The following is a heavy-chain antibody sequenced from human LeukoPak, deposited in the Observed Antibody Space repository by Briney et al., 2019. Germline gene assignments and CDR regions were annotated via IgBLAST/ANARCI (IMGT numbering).Heavy chain of an antibody. CDR3: ARLVIDSPSSYYMDV. J-gene: IGHJ6*03. CDR2: VTTTGDPV. Sequence: KPGGSLRLSCSASGFIFNEFYMSWIRQAPGKGLECVSYVTTTGDPVYYTDSVKGRFTISRDNAKNSLFLQMTSLRDEDTAVYCARLVIDSPSSYYMDVWGNGTTVTVSS. CDR1: GFIFNEFY. D-gene: IGHD2-21*01. V-gene: IGHV3-11*04.